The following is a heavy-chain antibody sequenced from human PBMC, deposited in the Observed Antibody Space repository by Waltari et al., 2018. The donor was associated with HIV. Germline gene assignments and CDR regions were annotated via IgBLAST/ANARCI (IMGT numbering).Heavy chain of an antibody. J-gene: IGHJ4*02. CDR2: VDWNGAT. CDR3: AHGLGRGAVYFDY. V-gene: IGHV2-5*01. D-gene: IGHD3-16*01. CDR1: GFSLNTAGVG. Sequence: TLTESGPAAVKPTQTLILTCSFSGFSLNTAGVGVGWVRQPPGKALQWLAIVDWNGATRYSPSLSDRLNGTKDASASRVVLTVTNVDPLDTGTYFCAHGLGRGAVYFDYWGQGTLVTVSS.